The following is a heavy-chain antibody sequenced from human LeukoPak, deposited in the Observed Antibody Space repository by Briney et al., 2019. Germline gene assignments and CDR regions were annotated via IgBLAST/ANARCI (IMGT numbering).Heavy chain of an antibody. V-gene: IGHV5-51*01. Sequence: GESLKISSKGSGYSFTSYWIGWVRQMPGKGLEWMAIIYPGDSGTKYIPSCQGLDPISDDKSISNAYLQWSSLKASDTAIYYCARLYYYGSGSYYKVVPYYFDYWGQGTLVTVFS. CDR3: ARLYYYGSGSYYKVVPYYFDY. J-gene: IGHJ4*02. CDR1: GYSFTSYW. D-gene: IGHD3-10*01. CDR2: IYPGDSGT.